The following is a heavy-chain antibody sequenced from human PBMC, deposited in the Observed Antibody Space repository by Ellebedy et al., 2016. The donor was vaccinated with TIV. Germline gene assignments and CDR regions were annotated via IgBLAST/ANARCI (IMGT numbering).Heavy chain of an antibody. CDR1: GYTFTDYY. Sequence: ASVKVSCKASGYTFTDYYIHWVRQAPGQGLEWMGRINPSGGNTIYAERFQGRVTVSSDTSTNTVYMELGSPTSEDTAVYYCARAPDGGHRWRLFEFWGQGTLVTVSS. CDR2: INPSGGNT. V-gene: IGHV1-46*01. CDR3: ARAPDGGHRWRLFEF. D-gene: IGHD4-23*01. J-gene: IGHJ4*02.